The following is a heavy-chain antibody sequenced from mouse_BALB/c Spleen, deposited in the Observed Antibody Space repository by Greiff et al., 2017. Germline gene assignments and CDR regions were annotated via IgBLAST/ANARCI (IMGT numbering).Heavy chain of an antibody. CDR1: GYTFTSYV. V-gene: IGHV1-14*01. J-gene: IGHJ4*01. CDR3: ARDPTVVPYYYAMDY. CDR2: INPYNDGT. Sequence: EVQLQQSGPELVKPGASVKMSCKASGYTFTSYVMHWVKQKPGQGLEWIGYINPYNDGTKYNEKFKGKATLTSDKSSSTAYMELSSLTSEDSAVYYCARDPTVVPYYYAMDYWGQGTSVTVSS. D-gene: IGHD1-1*01.